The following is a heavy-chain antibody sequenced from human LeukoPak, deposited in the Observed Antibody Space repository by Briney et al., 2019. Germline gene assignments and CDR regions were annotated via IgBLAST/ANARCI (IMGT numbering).Heavy chain of an antibody. J-gene: IGHJ6*02. CDR3: ASRYSSSWYYYYGMDV. D-gene: IGHD6-13*01. CDR2: ITGSGGTT. Sequence: GGSLRLSCAASGFTFSSYAMSWVRQAPGKGLEWVSAITGSGGTTSYADSVKGRFTISRDNSKNTLYLQMNSLRAEDTAVYYCASRYSSSWYYYYGMDVWGQGTTVTVSS. CDR1: GFTFSSYA. V-gene: IGHV3-23*01.